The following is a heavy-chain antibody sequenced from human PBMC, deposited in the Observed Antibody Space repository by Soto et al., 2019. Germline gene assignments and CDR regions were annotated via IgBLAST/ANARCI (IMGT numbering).Heavy chain of an antibody. Sequence: QVQLVQSGAEVQKPGSSVKVSCKASGGTFSSYAISWVRQAPGQGLEWMGGIIPIFGTANYAQKFQGRVTITADESTSTAYMELSSLRSEDTAVYYCARGSKGGLTNPNYYYYYGMDVWGQGTTVTVSS. J-gene: IGHJ6*02. D-gene: IGHD1-1*01. CDR2: IIPIFGTA. CDR1: GGTFSSYA. CDR3: ARGSKGGLTNPNYYYYYGMDV. V-gene: IGHV1-69*01.